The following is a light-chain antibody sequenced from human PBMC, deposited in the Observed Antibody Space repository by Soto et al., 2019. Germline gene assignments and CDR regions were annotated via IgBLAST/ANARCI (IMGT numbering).Light chain of an antibody. CDR2: AAS. J-gene: IGKJ1*01. CDR3: QKYDRIPGT. Sequence: DIQMTQSPSSLSAYVGDRVTITCRASQGINNYLAWYQQKPGKVPKLLISAASTLQSGVPSRFSGSGSGTDFTITISSLQHEDVASYYCQKYDRIPGTFGQGTKVEIK. V-gene: IGKV1-27*01. CDR1: QGINNY.